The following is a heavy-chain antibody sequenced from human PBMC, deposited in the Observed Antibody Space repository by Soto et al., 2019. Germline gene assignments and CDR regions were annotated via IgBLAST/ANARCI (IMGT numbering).Heavy chain of an antibody. Sequence: AAVKVSCKASGYTFTGYYMQRVRQAPGQGLEWMGWINPNSGGTNYAQKFQGRVTMTRDTSISTAYMELSRLRSDDTAVYYCAAMVYASFFDYWGQGTLVTVSS. J-gene: IGHJ4*02. CDR3: AAMVYASFFDY. V-gene: IGHV1-2*02. D-gene: IGHD2-8*01. CDR1: GYTFTGYY. CDR2: INPNSGGT.